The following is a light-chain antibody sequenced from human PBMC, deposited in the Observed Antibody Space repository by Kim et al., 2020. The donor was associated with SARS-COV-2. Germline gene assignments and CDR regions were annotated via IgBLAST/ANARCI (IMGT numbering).Light chain of an antibody. V-gene: IGLV2-23*01. CDR3: CSYAGSPYV. J-gene: IGLJ1*01. CDR1: SIGGYNR. CDR2: EGN. Sequence: QSALTQPASVSGSPGQSITISCTGTSIGGYNRVSWYQQHPGKAPKLMIYEGNKGPSGVSNRFSGSNSGNTASLTISGLQAEDEADYYCCSYAGSPYVFGTGTKVTV.